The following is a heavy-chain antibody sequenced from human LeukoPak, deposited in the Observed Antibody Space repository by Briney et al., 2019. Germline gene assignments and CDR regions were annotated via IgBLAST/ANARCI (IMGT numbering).Heavy chain of an antibody. J-gene: IGHJ3*02. Sequence: ASVKVSCKASGYTFTSYEINWVGQATGKGVEGMGWMNHNRGKKGYAQKFQGRVTMTRNTSISTAYMELSSLRSEDTAVYYCAIGRDGYNLGAFDIWGQGTMVTVSS. CDR2: MNHNRGKK. V-gene: IGHV1-8*01. D-gene: IGHD5-24*01. CDR1: GYTFTSYE. CDR3: AIGRDGYNLGAFDI.